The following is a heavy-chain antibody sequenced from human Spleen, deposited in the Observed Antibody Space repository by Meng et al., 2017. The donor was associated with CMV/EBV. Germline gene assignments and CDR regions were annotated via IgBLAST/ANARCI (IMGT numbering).Heavy chain of an antibody. CDR1: GFSLTTYW. Sequence: GESLKISCAASGFSLTTYWMDWVRQAPGKGLVWVSRIKSDGSSTTYADSVKGRFTISRDNAKNTLYLQMNSLRADDTAVYYCTRPLAFLNAFDIWGQGTMVTVSS. D-gene: IGHD3-3*02. CDR3: TRPLAFLNAFDI. V-gene: IGHV3-74*01. J-gene: IGHJ3*02. CDR2: IKSDGSST.